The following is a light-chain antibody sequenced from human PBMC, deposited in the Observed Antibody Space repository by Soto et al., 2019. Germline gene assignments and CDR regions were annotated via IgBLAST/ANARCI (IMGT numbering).Light chain of an antibody. Sequence: EIVLTQSPGTLSLSPGERATLSCRASQSFRGLLAWYQQKPGQSPRLLISDTSNRATGIPARFSGSGSGTDFTLTISSLEPEDFAVYYCQQRSDWRITFGQGTRLEIK. V-gene: IGKV3-11*01. CDR1: QSFRGL. J-gene: IGKJ5*01. CDR3: QQRSDWRIT. CDR2: DTS.